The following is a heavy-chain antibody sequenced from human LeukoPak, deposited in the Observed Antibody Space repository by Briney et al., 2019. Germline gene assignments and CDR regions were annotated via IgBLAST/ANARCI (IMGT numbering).Heavy chain of an antibody. CDR3: AREVNKRYYTID. CDR2: INPSGGST. CDR1: GYTFTSYY. J-gene: IGHJ4*02. Sequence: ASVKVSCKASGYTFTSYYMHWVRQAPGQGLEWMGIINPSGGSTSYAQKFQGRVTMTRDTSTSTVYMELSGLRSEDTAVYYCAREVNKRYYTIDWGQGTLVTVSS. V-gene: IGHV1-46*01. D-gene: IGHD2-2*02.